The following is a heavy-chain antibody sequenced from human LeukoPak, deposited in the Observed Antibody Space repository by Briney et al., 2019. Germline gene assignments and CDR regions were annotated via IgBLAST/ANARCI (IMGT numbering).Heavy chain of an antibody. CDR2: IDPNSGGT. CDR1: GYTFTGYY. D-gene: IGHD3-10*01. CDR3: ARDFRGSGMDV. J-gene: IGHJ6*02. V-gene: IGHV1-2*06. Sequence: ASVKVPCKASGYTFTGYYMHWVRQAPGQGLEWMGRIDPNSGGTNYAQKFQGRVTMTRDTSISTAYMELSRLRSDDTAAYYCARDFRGSGMDVWGQGTTVTVSS.